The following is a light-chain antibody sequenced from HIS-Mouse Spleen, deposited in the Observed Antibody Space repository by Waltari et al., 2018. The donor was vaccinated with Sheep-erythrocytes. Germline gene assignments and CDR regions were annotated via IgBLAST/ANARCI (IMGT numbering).Light chain of an antibody. CDR3: CSYAGSYTWV. CDR2: DVS. V-gene: IGLV2-11*01. J-gene: IGLJ3*02. CDR1: SRDCGGYNY. Sequence: QSALTQPRPVSGSPGQSVTISCTGTSRDCGGYNYVSWYQQHPGKAPKLMIYDVSKRPSGVPDRFSGSKSGNTASLTISGLQAEDEADYYCCSYAGSYTWVFGGGTKLTVL.